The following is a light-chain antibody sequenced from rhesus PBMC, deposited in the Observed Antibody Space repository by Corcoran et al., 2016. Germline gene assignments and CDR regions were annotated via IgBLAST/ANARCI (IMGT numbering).Light chain of an antibody. CDR2: GAS. CDR1: RSLFFSANNKDY. J-gene: IGKJ4*01. V-gene: IGKV4-1*02. CDR3: QQCYSSPIT. Sequence: DVVMTQSPGALAVSLGERVTINCKSSRSLFFSANNKDYLAWYQQKPGQSPKLFISGASTRESGGPDRVIGSGSGSTFSLPFNGLQSVDAAVYYFQQCYSSPITFGGGTKVEIK.